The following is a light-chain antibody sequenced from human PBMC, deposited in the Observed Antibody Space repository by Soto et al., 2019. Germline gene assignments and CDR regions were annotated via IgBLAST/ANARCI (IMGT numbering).Light chain of an antibody. V-gene: IGKV1-39*01. CDR2: SAS. Sequence: DIQMTQSPSSLSASVGDTVTITCRASQSISTYLNWYQQKPGKAPKLLIYSASSLQSGVPSRFSGSGSGTHFTLTISRLQPEDFSTYHCQQSYSAPFTFGPGTKVDIK. CDR1: QSISTY. CDR3: QQSYSAPFT. J-gene: IGKJ3*01.